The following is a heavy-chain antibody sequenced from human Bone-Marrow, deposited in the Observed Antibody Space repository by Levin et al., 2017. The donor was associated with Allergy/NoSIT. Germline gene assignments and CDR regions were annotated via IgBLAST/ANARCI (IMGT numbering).Heavy chain of an antibody. D-gene: IGHD6-19*01. Sequence: RGESLKISCVASGFTLSDYWMYWVRQTPEKGPVWVSRISSDESDTAYADCVKGRFTVSRDNAKNTLYLQMNSLRADDTGVYYCAKQAVTPTHFDCWGQGALVTVSS. CDR1: GFTLSDYW. CDR3: AKQAVTPTHFDC. CDR2: ISSDESDT. V-gene: IGHV3-74*01. J-gene: IGHJ4*02.